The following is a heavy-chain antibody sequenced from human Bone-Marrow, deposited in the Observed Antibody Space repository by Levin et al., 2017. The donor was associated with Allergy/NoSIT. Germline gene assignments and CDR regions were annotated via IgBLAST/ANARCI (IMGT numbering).Heavy chain of an antibody. Sequence: PSETLSLTCTVSGGSISSSTYYWGWIRQPPGKGLEWIGNIYYSGNTYYNPSLKSRVTISVDTSKNQFSLKLSSVTAADTAVYYCARDSPNCSGGNCFLYYFDYWGQGTLVTVSS. D-gene: IGHD2-15*01. J-gene: IGHJ4*02. CDR1: GGSISSSTYY. CDR2: IYYSGNT. V-gene: IGHV4-39*07. CDR3: ARDSPNCSGGNCFLYYFDY.